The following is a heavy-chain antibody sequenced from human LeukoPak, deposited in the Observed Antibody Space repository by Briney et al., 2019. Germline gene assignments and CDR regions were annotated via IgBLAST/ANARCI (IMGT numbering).Heavy chain of an antibody. CDR2: IYHSGST. D-gene: IGHD2-15*01. V-gene: IGHV4-31*03. CDR3: AREGSKYFDY. CDR1: GGSISSGGYY. Sequence: PSETLSLTCTVSGGSISSGGYYWHWIRQHPGKGLEWIGYIYHSGSTYYNPSLKSRVTISVDTSKNQFSLKLSSVTAADTAVYYCAREGSKYFDYWGQGTLVTVSS. J-gene: IGHJ4*02.